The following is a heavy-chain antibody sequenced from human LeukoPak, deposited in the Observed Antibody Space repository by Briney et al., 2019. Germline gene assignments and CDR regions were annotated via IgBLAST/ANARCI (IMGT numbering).Heavy chain of an antibody. D-gene: IGHD1-26*01. J-gene: IGHJ3*01. CDR2: ISAYNGDT. CDR1: GYTFTSYG. CDR3: ARDRIVGAEDDAFHF. Sequence: ASVKVSCKASGYTFTSYGISWVRQAPGQGLEWMGWISAYNGDTNYAQKLQGRVTMTADTSTSTAFMELRSLRSDDTAVYYCARDRIVGAEDDAFHFWGQGTMVTVSS. V-gene: IGHV1-18*01.